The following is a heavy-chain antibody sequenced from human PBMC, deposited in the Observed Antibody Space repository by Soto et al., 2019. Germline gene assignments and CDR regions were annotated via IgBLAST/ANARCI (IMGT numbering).Heavy chain of an antibody. CDR2: RSYDGSNK. CDR1: GFTFSSYG. Sequence: GGSLRLSCAASGFTFSSYGMHWVRQAPGKGLEWVAVRSYDGSNKYYADSVKGRFTISRDNSKNTLYLQMNSLRAEDTAVYYCAKGLGYDSSGYAFDIWGQGTMVTVSS. V-gene: IGHV3-30*18. D-gene: IGHD3-22*01. CDR3: AKGLGYDSSGYAFDI. J-gene: IGHJ3*02.